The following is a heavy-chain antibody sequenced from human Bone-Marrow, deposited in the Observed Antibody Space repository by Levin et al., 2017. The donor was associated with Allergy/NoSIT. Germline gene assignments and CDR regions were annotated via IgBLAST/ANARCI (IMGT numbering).Heavy chain of an antibody. D-gene: IGHD1-1*01. Sequence: LSLTCAASGFMFSMYIMAWVRQAPGKGLEWVAAIRGGAEDTSYTDSVKGRFTISRDNSKNTLYLQMNSLRPDDTAVYYCAKSRGNLLNFAFDIWGQGTRVTVSS. CDR1: GFMFSMYI. V-gene: IGHV3-23*01. CDR2: IRGGAEDT. J-gene: IGHJ3*02. CDR3: AKSRGNLLNFAFDI.